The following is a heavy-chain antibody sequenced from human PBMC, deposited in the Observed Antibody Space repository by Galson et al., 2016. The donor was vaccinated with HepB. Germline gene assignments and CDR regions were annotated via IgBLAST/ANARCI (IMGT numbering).Heavy chain of an antibody. J-gene: IGHJ4*02. V-gene: IGHV3-23*01. CDR2: ISGSGDTT. CDR3: AKGGYCGNGYCYAFDY. Sequence: SLRLSCAASGFTFSSYAMSWVRQAPGKGLEWVSAISGSGDTTYYADSVKGRFTISRDNSKNTLYLQMNSLRAEATAVYYCAKGGYCGNGYCYAFDYWGQGTQVTVSS. D-gene: IGHD2-8*01. CDR1: GFTFSSYA.